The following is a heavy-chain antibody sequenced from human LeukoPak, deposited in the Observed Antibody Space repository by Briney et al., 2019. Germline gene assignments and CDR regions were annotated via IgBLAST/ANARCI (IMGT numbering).Heavy chain of an antibody. V-gene: IGHV1-69*06. CDR3: ARCSGSYLYDAFDI. CDR2: IIPIFGTA. CDR1: GGTFSSYA. Sequence: SVKVSCKASGGTFSSYAISWVRQAPGQGLEWMGGIIPIFGTANYAQKFQGRVTITADKSTSTAYMELSSLRSEDTAVYYCARCSGSYLYDAFDIWGQGTMVTVSS. D-gene: IGHD1-26*01. J-gene: IGHJ3*02.